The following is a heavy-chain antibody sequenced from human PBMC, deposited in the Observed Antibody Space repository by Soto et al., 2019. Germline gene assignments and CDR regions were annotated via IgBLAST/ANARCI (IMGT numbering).Heavy chain of an antibody. D-gene: IGHD6-13*01. Sequence: QVQLVESGGGVVQPGRSLRLSCAASGFTFSSYAMHWVRQAPGKGLEWMAVISYDGSNKYYADSVKGRFTISRDNSKNTLYLQMNSLRAEDTAVYYCARSWYSSSWGSYFDYWGQGTLVTVSS. V-gene: IGHV3-30-3*01. J-gene: IGHJ4*02. CDR1: GFTFSSYA. CDR2: ISYDGSNK. CDR3: ARSWYSSSWGSYFDY.